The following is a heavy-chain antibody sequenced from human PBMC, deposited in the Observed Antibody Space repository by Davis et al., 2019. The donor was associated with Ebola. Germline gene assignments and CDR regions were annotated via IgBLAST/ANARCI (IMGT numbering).Heavy chain of an antibody. CDR3: ARWRKCSSTSCYGLYGMDV. CDR1: GYTFTSYD. D-gene: IGHD2-2*01. J-gene: IGHJ6*04. Sequence: ASVKVSCKASGYTFTSYDINWVRQATGQGLEWMGWMNPNSGNTGYAQKFQGRVTMTRNTSISTAYMELSSLRSEDTAVYYCARWRKCSSTSCYGLYGMDVWGKGTTVTVSS. CDR2: MNPNSGNT. V-gene: IGHV1-8*01.